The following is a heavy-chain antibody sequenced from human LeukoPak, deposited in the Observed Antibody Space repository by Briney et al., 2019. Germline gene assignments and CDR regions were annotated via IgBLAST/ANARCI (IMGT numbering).Heavy chain of an antibody. CDR3: ARDSYSYGPNEYYFDY. CDR2: INPSGGST. CDR1: GYTFTSYY. D-gene: IGHD5-18*01. V-gene: IGHV1-46*01. Sequence: GASVKVSCKASGYTFTSYYMHWVRQAPGQGLEWMGIINPSGGSTSYAQKFQGRVTMTRDMSTSTVYMELSSLRSEDTAVYYCARDSYSYGPNEYYFDYWGQGTLVTVSS. J-gene: IGHJ4*02.